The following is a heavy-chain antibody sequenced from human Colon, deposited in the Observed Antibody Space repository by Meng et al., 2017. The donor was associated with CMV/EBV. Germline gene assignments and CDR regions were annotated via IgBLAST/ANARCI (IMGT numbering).Heavy chain of an antibody. D-gene: IGHD2-2*01. CDR2: MNPNSGNT. Sequence: ASVKVSCKASGYTFTSYDINWVRQATGQGLEWMGWMNPNSGNTGYAQKFQGRVTMTRNTSISTAYMELSSLRYEDTAVYYCARGRARGYCSSTSCSLPDYWGQGTLVTVSS. CDR3: ARGRARGYCSSTSCSLPDY. V-gene: IGHV1-8*01. J-gene: IGHJ4*02. CDR1: GYTFTSYD.